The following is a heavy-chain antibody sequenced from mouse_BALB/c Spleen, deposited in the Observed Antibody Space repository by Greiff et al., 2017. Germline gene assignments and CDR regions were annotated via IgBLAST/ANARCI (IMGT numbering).Heavy chain of an antibody. CDR1: GFTFSSFG. CDR2: ISSGSSTI. J-gene: IGHJ2*01. Sequence: EVQGVESGGGLVQPGGSRKLSCAASGFTFSSFGMHWVRQAPEKGLEWVAYISSGSSTIYYADTVKGRFTISRDNPKNTLFLQMTSLRSEDTAMYYCARGDGYYSYYFDYWGQGTTLTVSS. CDR3: ARGDGYYSYYFDY. V-gene: IGHV5-17*02. D-gene: IGHD2-3*01.